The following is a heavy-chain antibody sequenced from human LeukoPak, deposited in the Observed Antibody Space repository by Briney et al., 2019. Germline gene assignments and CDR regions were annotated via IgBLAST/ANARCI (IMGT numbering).Heavy chain of an antibody. Sequence: GGSLRLSCAASGFTFDDYAMHWVRQAPGKGLEWVSGISWNSGSIGYADSVKGRFTISGDNAKNSLYLQMNSLRAEDTALYYCAKGQQLADDAFDIWGQGTMVTVSS. D-gene: IGHD6-13*01. CDR1: GFTFDDYA. V-gene: IGHV3-9*01. CDR3: AKGQQLADDAFDI. CDR2: ISWNSGSI. J-gene: IGHJ3*02.